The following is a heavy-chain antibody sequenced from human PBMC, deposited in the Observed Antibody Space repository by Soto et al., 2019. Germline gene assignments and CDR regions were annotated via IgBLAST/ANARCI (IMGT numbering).Heavy chain of an antibody. CDR1: GGSISSGDYY. D-gene: IGHD3-22*01. V-gene: IGHV4-30-4*01. CDR2: IYYSGST. J-gene: IGHJ4*02. CDR3: ARAPMIVVVGNFDY. Sequence: PSETLSLTCTFSGGSISSGDYYLSWIRQPPGKGLEWIGYIYYSGSTYYNPSLKSRVTISVDTSKNQFSLKLSSVTAADTAVYYCARAPMIVVVGNFDYWGQGTLVTVSS.